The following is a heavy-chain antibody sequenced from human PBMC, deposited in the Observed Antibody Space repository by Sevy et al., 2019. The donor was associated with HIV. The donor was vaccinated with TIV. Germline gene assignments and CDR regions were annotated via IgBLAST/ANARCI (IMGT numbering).Heavy chain of an antibody. CDR1: GFTFDDHG. CDR2: VSWNGRSL. CDR3: ARDAGSGGSYMGYYFGMDV. J-gene: IGHJ6*02. Sequence: SLRLSCVTSGFTFDDHGMHWVREIPGKGLQWVSGVSWNGRSLGYAYTVKGRFIISRDNAKKSVSLQMNSLRTEDTALYYCARDAGSGGSYMGYYFGMDVWGQGITVTVSS. D-gene: IGHD3-10*01. V-gene: IGHV3-9*01.